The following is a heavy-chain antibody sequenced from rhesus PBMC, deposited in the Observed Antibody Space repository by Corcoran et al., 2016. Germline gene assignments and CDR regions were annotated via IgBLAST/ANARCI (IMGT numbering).Heavy chain of an antibody. CDR3: AKDQGGFVGL. J-gene: IGHJ4*01. Sequence: QVQLQESGPGLVKPSETLSLTCSVSGGSCRNFYWSWIRMPPGKGLDCIGNGACNGARPNHPPSLRVRVPISKDTSNNQFSLRLVSVTASDTAVYYCAKDQGGFVGLWGQGVLVTVSS. CDR2: GACNGARP. D-gene: IGHD3-34*01. V-gene: IGHV4-81*01. CDR1: GGSCRNFY.